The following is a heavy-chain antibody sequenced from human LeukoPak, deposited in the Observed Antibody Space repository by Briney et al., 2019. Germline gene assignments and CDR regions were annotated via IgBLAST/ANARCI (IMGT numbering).Heavy chain of an antibody. J-gene: IGHJ5*02. CDR1: GFTFSSYA. V-gene: IGHV3-64*01. D-gene: IGHD3-9*01. Sequence: GGSLRLSWAASGFTFSSYAMHWVRQAPGKGLEYVSAISSNGGSTYYANSVKGRFTISRDNSKNTLYHQMGSLRAEDMAVYYCARDGDLRYFDWYDWFDPWGQGTLVTVSS. CDR3: ARDGDLRYFDWYDWFDP. CDR2: ISSNGGST.